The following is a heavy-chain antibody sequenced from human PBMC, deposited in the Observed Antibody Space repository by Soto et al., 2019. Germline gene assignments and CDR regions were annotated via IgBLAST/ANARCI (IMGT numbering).Heavy chain of an antibody. CDR1: GFTFSSYA. CDR3: AKSGYCASTSCYYYYMDV. CDR2: ISGRGGST. V-gene: IGHV3-23*01. D-gene: IGHD2-15*01. J-gene: IGHJ6*03. Sequence: PGGSLRLSCAASGFTFSSYAMTWVRQAPGKGLEWVSGISGRGGSTYSADSVKGRITISRDNSNNKVYLQMSSLRAEDTATYYCAKSGYCASTSCYYYYMDVWGKGTAVTVSS.